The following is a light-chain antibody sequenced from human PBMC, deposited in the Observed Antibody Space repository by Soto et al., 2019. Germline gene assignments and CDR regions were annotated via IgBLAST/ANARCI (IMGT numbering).Light chain of an antibody. CDR2: GAS. CDR3: QQYVTSPPGT. J-gene: IGKJ1*01. Sequence: IVMTQSPATLSLSPGEIATLYFSASQSVSNNYLAWYQQKPGQAPRLLIYGASSRATGIPDRFSGSGSGTDFTLTISRLEPGDFAVYYCQQYVTSPPGTFGQGTKVDIK. V-gene: IGKV3-20*01. CDR1: QSVSNNY.